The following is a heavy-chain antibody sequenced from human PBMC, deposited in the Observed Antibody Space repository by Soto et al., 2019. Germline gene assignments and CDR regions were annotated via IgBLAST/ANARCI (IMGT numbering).Heavy chain of an antibody. J-gene: IGHJ4*02. Sequence: QVQLVQSGAEVKKPGASVKVSCKASGYTFTSYAIHWVRQAPGQRLEWMGWINAGNGNTKYSQKFQGRVTITRDTSASTAYMELSSLRSEDTAVYYCARGVYSTVTTREAFAYGGQGTLVTVSS. D-gene: IGHD4-17*01. CDR2: INAGNGNT. CDR3: ARGVYSTVTTREAFAY. CDR1: GYTFTSYA. V-gene: IGHV1-3*01.